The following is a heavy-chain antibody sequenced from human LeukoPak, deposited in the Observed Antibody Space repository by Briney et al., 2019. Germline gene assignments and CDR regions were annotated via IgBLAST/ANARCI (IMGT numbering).Heavy chain of an antibody. CDR2: IKQGGSEK. CDR1: GFTFNSFW. V-gene: IGHV3-7*01. Sequence: PGGSLRLSCAASGFTFNSFWMSWVRQAPGEGLEWVSNIKQGGSEKYYVDSVRGRFTISRDNAKNSLYLQMNSLRAEDTAAYYCARGSRYCSSTSCYSFDYWGQGALVTVSS. CDR3: ARGSRYCSSTSCYSFDY. D-gene: IGHD2-2*02. J-gene: IGHJ4*02.